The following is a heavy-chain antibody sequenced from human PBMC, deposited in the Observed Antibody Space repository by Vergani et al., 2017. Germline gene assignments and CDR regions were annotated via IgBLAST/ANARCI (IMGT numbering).Heavy chain of an antibody. CDR3: ARDHGEARGYYYMDV. CDR1: GFTFSSYD. J-gene: IGHJ6*03. D-gene: IGHD3-10*01. Sequence: EVQLVESGGGLVQPGGSLRLSCAASGFTFSSYDMHWVRQATGKGLEWVSSISSSSSYIYYADSVKGRFTISRDNAKNSLYLQMNSLRAEDTAVYYCARDHGEARGYYYMDVWGKGTTVTVSS. CDR2: ISSSSSYI. V-gene: IGHV3-21*01.